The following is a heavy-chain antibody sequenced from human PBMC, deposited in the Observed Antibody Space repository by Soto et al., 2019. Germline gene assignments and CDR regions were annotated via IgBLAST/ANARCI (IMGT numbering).Heavy chain of an antibody. CDR2: ISGSGGST. J-gene: IGHJ4*02. CDR1: GFTFSSYA. V-gene: IGHV3-23*01. Sequence: GGSLRLSCAASGFTFSSYAMSWVRQAPGKGLEWVSAISGSGGSTYYADSVKGRFTISRDNSKNTLYLQMNSLRAEDTAVYYCAKRPILIAARPSPCDYWGQGTLVTVSS. D-gene: IGHD6-6*01. CDR3: AKRPILIAARPSPCDY.